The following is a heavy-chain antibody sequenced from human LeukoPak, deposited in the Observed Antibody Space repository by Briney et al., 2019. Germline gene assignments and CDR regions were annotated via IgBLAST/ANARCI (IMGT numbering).Heavy chain of an antibody. CDR1: GGSTSSGDYY. V-gene: IGHV4-30-4*01. J-gene: IGHJ4*02. CDR2: IYYSGST. D-gene: IGHD5-18*01. CDR3: ARAAQGYGYYFDY. Sequence: SQTLSPTCTVSGGSTSSGDYYWSWIRQPPGKGLAWIAYIYYSGSTYYNPFLKSRVTISVDTSKNPFSLKLSSVTAADTAVYYCARAAQGYGYYFDYWGQGTLVTVSS.